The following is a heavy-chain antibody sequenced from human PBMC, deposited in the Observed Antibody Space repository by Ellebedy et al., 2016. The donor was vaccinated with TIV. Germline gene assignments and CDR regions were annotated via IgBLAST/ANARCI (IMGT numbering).Heavy chain of an antibody. D-gene: IGHD7-27*01. CDR3: ARDTVTANWGPLFDY. Sequence: MPSETLSLTCTVSGGSISSYSWSWIRQPAGEGLEWIGRIFTSGSTNFNPSLKSRVTMSVDTSKNQFSLKLSSVTAADTAVYYCARDTVTANWGPLFDYWGQGTRVTVST. J-gene: IGHJ4*02. CDR2: IFTSGST. CDR1: GGSISSYS. V-gene: IGHV4-4*07.